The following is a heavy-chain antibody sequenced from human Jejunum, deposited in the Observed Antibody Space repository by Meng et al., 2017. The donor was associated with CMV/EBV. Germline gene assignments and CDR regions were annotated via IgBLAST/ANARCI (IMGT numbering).Heavy chain of an antibody. J-gene: IGHJ4*02. Sequence: SCFTFADYGMRWVRLAPGKGLEWVCGIYWNGGRTGYADSVKGRFTISRDNAKNSLYLQMNSLRAEDTALYYCARDKDTGSYYSDYWGQGTLVTVSS. V-gene: IGHV3-20*03. CDR3: ARDKDTGSYYSDY. CDR2: IYWNGGRT. D-gene: IGHD1-26*01. CDR1: CFTFADYG.